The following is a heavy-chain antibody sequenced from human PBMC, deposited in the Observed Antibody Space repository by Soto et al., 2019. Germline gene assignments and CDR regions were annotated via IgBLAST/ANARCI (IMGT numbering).Heavy chain of an antibody. J-gene: IGHJ6*02. CDR2: LIPIFGTA. Sequence: SVKGSCKASGGTFSSYTISWVRQAPGQGLEWMGGLIPIFGTANYAQKFQGRVTITADESTSTAYMELSSLRSEDTAVYYCARGSTTVTTYGIHGNHSYYYYGMDVWGQGTTVAVSS. V-gene: IGHV1-69*13. CDR1: GGTFSSYT. CDR3: ARGSTTVTTYGIHGNHSYYYYGMDV. D-gene: IGHD4-17*01.